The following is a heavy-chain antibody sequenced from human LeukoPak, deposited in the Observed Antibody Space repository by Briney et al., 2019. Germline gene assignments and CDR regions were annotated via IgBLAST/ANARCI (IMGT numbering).Heavy chain of an antibody. V-gene: IGHV1-46*01. CDR1: AYTFTSYY. Sequence: GASVKVSCEASAYTFTSYYMHWVRQSPGQGLEWMGIINPSGGSTSYAQKFQGRVTMTRDTSTSTVYMELSSLRSEDTAVYYCAREGDEDHFDYSGQGTLVTVSS. CDR2: INPSGGST. CDR3: AREGDEDHFDY. J-gene: IGHJ4*02. D-gene: IGHD3-16*01.